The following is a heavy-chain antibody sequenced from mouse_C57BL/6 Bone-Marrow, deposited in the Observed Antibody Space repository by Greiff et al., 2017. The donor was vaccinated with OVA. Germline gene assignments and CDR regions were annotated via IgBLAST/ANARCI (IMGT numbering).Heavy chain of an antibody. J-gene: IGHJ3*01. CDR3: ARNGFDGPFAY. CDR1: GYTFTSYW. CDR2: IDPSDSYT. V-gene: IGHV1-69*01. D-gene: IGHD2-3*01. Sequence: QVQLKQPGAELVMPGASVKLSCKASGYTFTSYWMHWVKQRPGQGLEWIGEIDPSDSYTNYNQKFKGKSTLTVDKSSSTAYMQLSSLTSEDSAVYYCARNGFDGPFAYWGQGTLVTVSA.